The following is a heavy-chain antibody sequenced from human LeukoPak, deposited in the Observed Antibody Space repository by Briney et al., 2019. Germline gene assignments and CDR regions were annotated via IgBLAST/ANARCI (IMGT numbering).Heavy chain of an antibody. Sequence: GGSLRLSCAASGFTFRSYSMNWVRQAPGKGLEWVSAIDPSSTYIYYADSVKGRFTISRDNAENSLYLQMNSLRVEDTAVYYCARALGAYWGQGTLVTVSS. CDR2: IDPSSTYI. CDR3: ARALGAY. J-gene: IGHJ4*02. CDR1: GFTFRSYS. D-gene: IGHD3-16*01. V-gene: IGHV3-21*01.